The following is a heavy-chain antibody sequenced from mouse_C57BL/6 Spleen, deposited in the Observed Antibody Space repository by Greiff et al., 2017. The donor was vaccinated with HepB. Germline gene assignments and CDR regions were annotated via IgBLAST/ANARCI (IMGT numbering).Heavy chain of an antibody. J-gene: IGHJ4*01. CDR3: AREYYDYDYAMDY. V-gene: IGHV1-7*01. CDR2: INPSSGYT. D-gene: IGHD2-4*01. Sequence: VQLQQSGAELAKPGASVKLSCKASGYTFTSYWMHWVKQRPGQGLEWIGYINPSSGYTKYNQKFKDKATLTADKSSSTAYMQLSSLTYEDPAVYYCAREYYDYDYAMDYWGQGTSVTVSS. CDR1: GYTFTSYW.